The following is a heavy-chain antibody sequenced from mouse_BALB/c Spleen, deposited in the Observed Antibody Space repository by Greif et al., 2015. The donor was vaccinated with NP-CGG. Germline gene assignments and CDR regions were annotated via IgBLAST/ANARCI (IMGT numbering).Heavy chain of an antibody. J-gene: IGHJ3*01. V-gene: IGHV1-87*01. CDR3: ARMGWFAY. Sequence: QVQLQQSGAELARPGASVKLSCKASGYTFTSYWMQWVKQRPGQGLEWIGAIYPGDGDTRYTQKFKGKATLTADKSSSTAYMQLSSLASEDSAVYYCARMGWFAYWGQGTLVTVSA. CDR1: GYTFTSYW. CDR2: IYPGDGDT.